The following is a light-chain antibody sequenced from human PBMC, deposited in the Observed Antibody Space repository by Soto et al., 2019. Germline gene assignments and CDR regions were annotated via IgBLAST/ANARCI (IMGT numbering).Light chain of an antibody. Sequence: EFVITHSPATLSVSPGERATLSCWASQSVSSNLAWYQQKPGQAPRPLIYGASTRATGIPARFSGSGSGTEFTLTISSLQPEDFAVYYCQQHNNWPRTFGQGTKVDIK. CDR1: QSVSSN. CDR2: GAS. J-gene: IGKJ1*01. CDR3: QQHNNWPRT. V-gene: IGKV3-15*01.